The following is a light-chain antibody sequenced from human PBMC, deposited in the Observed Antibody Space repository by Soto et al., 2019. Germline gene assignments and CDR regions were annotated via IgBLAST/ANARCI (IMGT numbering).Light chain of an antibody. CDR1: SSDVGLYDY. CDR3: SSYGGNSNYV. CDR2: EVT. J-gene: IGLJ1*01. Sequence: QYVLTQPPSASGSPGQSVTISCTGTSSDVGLYDYVSWYQQHPGKVPKLLIYEVTQWPSGVPDRFSGSKSGNTASLTVSGLQAEDEADYYCSSYGGNSNYVFGTGTKVTVL. V-gene: IGLV2-8*01.